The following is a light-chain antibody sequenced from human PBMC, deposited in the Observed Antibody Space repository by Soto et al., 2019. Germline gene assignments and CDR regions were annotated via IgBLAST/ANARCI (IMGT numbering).Light chain of an antibody. J-gene: IGKJ4*01. CDR1: LPISNY. V-gene: IGKV1-27*01. Sequence: DIQMTQSPSSLSASVGDRVTITCRASLPISNYLAWYQQKPGKIPNLLIYAASTLQAGVPSRFSDSGSGTEFNPTNSSPQPGDFATYYCPKYNNAPPTFGGGTQGDFK. CDR3: PKYNNAPPT. CDR2: AAS.